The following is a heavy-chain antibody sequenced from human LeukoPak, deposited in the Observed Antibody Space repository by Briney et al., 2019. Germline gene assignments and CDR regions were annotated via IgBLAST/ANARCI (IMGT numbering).Heavy chain of an antibody. V-gene: IGHV4-59*01. CDR2: IYYSGST. J-gene: IGHJ4*02. CDR3: ARVKQQLDIDY. CDR1: GGSISSYY. D-gene: IGHD6-13*01. Sequence: SETLSLTCTVSGGSISSYYWSWIRQPPGKGLEWIGYIYYSGSTNYNPSLKSRVTISVDTSKNQFSLKLSSVTAADTAVYYCARVKQQLDIDYWGQGTLVTVSS.